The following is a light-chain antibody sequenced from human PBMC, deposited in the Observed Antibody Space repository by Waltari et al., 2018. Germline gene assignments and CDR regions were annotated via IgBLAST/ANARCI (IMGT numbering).Light chain of an antibody. CDR1: SRYIGGYNY. CDR3: SSYAGSNNYVV. J-gene: IGLJ2*01. V-gene: IGLV2-8*01. CDR2: EVN. Sequence: QSALTQPPSASGSPGQSVTISCTGTSRYIGGYNYVSWYQQHPGKAPKLMIYEVNKRPSGVPDRFSGSKSGNTASLTVSGLQAEDEADYYCSSYAGSNNYVVFGGGTKLTVL.